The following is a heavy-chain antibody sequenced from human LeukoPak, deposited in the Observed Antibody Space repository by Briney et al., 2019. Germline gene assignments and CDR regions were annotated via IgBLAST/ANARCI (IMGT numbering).Heavy chain of an antibody. CDR1: GGSVNNNAYY. D-gene: IGHD4-11*01. CDR2: VYYSGIT. J-gene: IGHJ4*02. V-gene: IGHV4-39*01. CDR3: ARSDYSGYFDY. Sequence: SETLSLACTVSGGSVNNNAYYWGWVRQPPGKGLEYIGNVYYSGITYYNPSLQSRVTISVDTSNNQFSLKLSSVTAADTAVYYCARSDYSGYFDYWGQGTLVSVSS.